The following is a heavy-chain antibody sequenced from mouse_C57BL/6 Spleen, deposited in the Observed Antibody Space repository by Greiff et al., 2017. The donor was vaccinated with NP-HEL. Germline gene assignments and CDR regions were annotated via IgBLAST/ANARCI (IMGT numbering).Heavy chain of an antibody. D-gene: IGHD2-1*01. J-gene: IGHJ4*01. CDR2: ISDGGSYT. CDR3: AREGGYGNYYYAMDY. CDR1: GFTFSSYA. V-gene: IGHV5-4*01. Sequence: EVMLVESGGGLVKPGGSLKLSCAASGFTFSSYAMSWVRQTPEKRLEWVATISDGGSYTYYPDNVKGRFTISRDNAKNNLYLQMSHLKSEDTAMYYCAREGGYGNYYYAMDYWGQGTSVTVSS.